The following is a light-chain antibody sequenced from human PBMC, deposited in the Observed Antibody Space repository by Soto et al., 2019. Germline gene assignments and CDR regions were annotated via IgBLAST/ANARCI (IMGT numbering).Light chain of an antibody. J-gene: IGKJ4*01. CDR1: QGITSW. CDR3: QQAASFPLI. V-gene: IGKV1-12*01. CDR2: AAS. Sequence: DIQMTQSPSSVAAFVGDRVTITCRASQGITSWLAWYQQKPGKAPELLVYAASSWQSGVPSRFSGSGSGTDVPLTISSLQPEDSATYYCQQAASFPLIFGGGTKVEIK.